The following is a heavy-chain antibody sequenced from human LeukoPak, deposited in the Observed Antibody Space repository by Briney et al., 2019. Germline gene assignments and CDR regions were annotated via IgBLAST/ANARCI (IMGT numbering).Heavy chain of an antibody. D-gene: IGHD3-22*01. CDR1: GSMSSYY. CDR2: IYSSGST. Sequence: SETLPLTCTGGSMSSYYWNWIRQPAGKGLEWIGRIYSSGSTNYNPSLKSRVTTSVDTSKKQISLKLSSVTAADTAVYYCCLMIVVEQLTYDYWGQGILVTVSS. CDR3: CLMIVVEQLTYDY. J-gene: IGHJ4*02. V-gene: IGHV4-4*07.